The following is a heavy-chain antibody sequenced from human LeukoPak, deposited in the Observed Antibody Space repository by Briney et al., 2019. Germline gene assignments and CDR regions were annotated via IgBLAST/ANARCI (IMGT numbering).Heavy chain of an antibody. CDR1: GYTFTSYD. J-gene: IGHJ6*03. Sequence: ASVKVSCKASGYTFTSYDINWVRQATGQGLEWMGWMNPNSGNTGYAQKFQGRVTITRNTSISTAYMELSSLRSEDTAVYYCARANYGDYGSWRSILYYYYMDVWGKGTTVTVSS. CDR3: ARANYGDYGSWRSILYYYYMDV. CDR2: MNPNSGNT. D-gene: IGHD4-17*01. V-gene: IGHV1-8*03.